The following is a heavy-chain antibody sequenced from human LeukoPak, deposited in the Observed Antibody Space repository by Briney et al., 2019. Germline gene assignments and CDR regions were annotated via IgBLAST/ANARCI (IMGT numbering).Heavy chain of an antibody. CDR3: AKDIRTGSRGYRGTFDI. CDR1: GLTFGDYT. V-gene: IGHV3-43*01. J-gene: IGHJ3*02. Sequence: GGSLRLSCEASGLTFGDYTMHWVRQAPGKGLEWVSLISRSGAATKYADSVRGRFTVSRDNSKNSLYLQMNSLRTDDMALYYCAKDIRTGSRGYRGTFDIWGQGTMVTVSS. D-gene: IGHD3-3*01. CDR2: ISRSGAAT.